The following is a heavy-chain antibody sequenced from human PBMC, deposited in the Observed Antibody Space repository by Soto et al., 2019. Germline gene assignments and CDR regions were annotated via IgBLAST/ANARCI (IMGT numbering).Heavy chain of an antibody. CDR1: GVSISSYY. CDR2: IYYSGSTSGST. CDR3: ARDGGGYCSGGSCYLGWFDP. D-gene: IGHD2-15*01. Sequence: PSETLSLTCTVSGVSISSYYWTWIRQPPGKGLEWIGYIYYSGSTSGSTYYNPSLKSRVTISVDRSKNQFSLKLSSVTAADTAVYYCARDGGGYCSGGSCYLGWFDPWGQGTLVTVSS. J-gene: IGHJ5*02. V-gene: IGHV4-59*12.